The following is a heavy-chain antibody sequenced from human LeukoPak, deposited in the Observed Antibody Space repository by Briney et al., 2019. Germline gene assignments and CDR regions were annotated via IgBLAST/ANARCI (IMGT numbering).Heavy chain of an antibody. V-gene: IGHV1-69*13. CDR2: IIPIFGTA. CDR1: GGTFSSYA. J-gene: IGHJ6*02. Sequence: SVKVSCKASGGTFSSYAISWVRQAPGQGLEWMGGIIPIFGTANYAQKFQGRVTITADESTSTAYMELSSLRSEDTAVYYCASSTGPYYCYYGMDVWAKGPRSLSP. CDR3: ASSTGPYYCYYGMDV.